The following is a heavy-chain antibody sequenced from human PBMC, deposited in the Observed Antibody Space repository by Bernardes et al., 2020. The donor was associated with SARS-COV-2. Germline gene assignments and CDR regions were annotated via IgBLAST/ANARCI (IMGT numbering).Heavy chain of an antibody. CDR3: ARGRTRLDI. D-gene: IGHD4-17*01. J-gene: IGHJ3*02. CDR2: TYYRSKWYY. Sequence: SQTLSLTCVISGDSVSSNSGAWNWIRQSPSRGLEWLGRTYYRSKWYYDYALSVKSRIAINPDTSENHFSLQLNSVTPEDTAIYYCARGRTRLDIWGQGTVVTGS. V-gene: IGHV6-1*01. CDR1: GDSVSSNSGA.